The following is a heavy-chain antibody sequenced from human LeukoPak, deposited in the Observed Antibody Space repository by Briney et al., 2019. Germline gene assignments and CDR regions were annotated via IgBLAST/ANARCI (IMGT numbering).Heavy chain of an antibody. CDR3: ARTTYYYDSSGYYFSAFDI. J-gene: IGHJ3*02. CDR2: IYYSGST. Sequence: SETLSLTCTVSCGSISSYYWSWIRQPPGKGLEWIGYIYYSGSTNYNPSLKSRVTISVDTSKNQFSLKLSSVTAADTAVYYCARTTYYYDSSGYYFSAFDIWSQGTMVTVSS. V-gene: IGHV4-59*01. CDR1: CGSISSYY. D-gene: IGHD3-22*01.